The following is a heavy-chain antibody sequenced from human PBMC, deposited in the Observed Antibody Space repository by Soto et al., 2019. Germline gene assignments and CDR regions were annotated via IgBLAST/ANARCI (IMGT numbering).Heavy chain of an antibody. Sequence: XESLRLSFAAAGFTFSTSYMSWVRQAPGKGLECVATIYSGGITHYADSVKGRFTISRDNAMNTLYLQMNSLRGEDTAVYYCARAGPGSRGLWYFDLWGRRTLVTVPS. CDR3: ARAGPGSRGLWYFDL. CDR2: IYSGGIT. CDR1: GFTFSTSY. J-gene: IGHJ2*01. V-gene: IGHV3-53*01. D-gene: IGHD2-8*02.